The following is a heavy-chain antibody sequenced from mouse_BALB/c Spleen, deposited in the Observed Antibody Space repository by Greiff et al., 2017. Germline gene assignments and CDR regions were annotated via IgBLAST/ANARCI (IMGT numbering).Heavy chain of an antibody. V-gene: IGHV1-9*01. Sequence: QVQLQQSGAELMKPGASVKISCKATGYTFSSYWIEWVKQRPGHGLEWIGEILPGSGSTNYNEKFKGKATFTADTSSSTAYMQLSSLASEDSAVYYCARSDGYYCFDYWGQGTTLTVSS. CDR1: GYTFSSYW. D-gene: IGHD2-3*01. CDR2: ILPGSGST. CDR3: ARSDGYYCFDY. J-gene: IGHJ2*01.